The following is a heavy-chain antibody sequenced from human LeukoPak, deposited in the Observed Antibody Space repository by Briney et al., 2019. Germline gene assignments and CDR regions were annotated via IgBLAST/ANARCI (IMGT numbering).Heavy chain of an antibody. CDR3: ARESCSSSGCYYYYMDV. CDR1: GGSISSYY. V-gene: IGHV4-59*12. CDR2: IYYSGST. Sequence: PSETLSLTCTVSGGSISSYYWSWIRQPPGKGLEWIGYIYYSGSTNYNPSLKSRVTISVDTSKNQFSLKLSSVTAADTAVYYCARESCSSSGCYYYYMDVWGKGTTVTVSS. D-gene: IGHD6-6*01. J-gene: IGHJ6*03.